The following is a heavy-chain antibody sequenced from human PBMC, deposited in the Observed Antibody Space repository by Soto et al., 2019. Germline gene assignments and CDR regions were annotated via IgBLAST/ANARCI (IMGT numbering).Heavy chain of an antibody. CDR2: IKQDGSEK. CDR3: ARSGNTIFGVVIAFDI. D-gene: IGHD3-3*01. Sequence: GGSLRLSCAASGFTFSSYWMSWVRQAPGKGLEWVANIKQDGSEKYYVDSVKGRFTISRENAKNSLYLQMNSLRAEDTAVYYGARSGNTIFGVVIAFDIWGQGTMVTGSS. J-gene: IGHJ3*02. V-gene: IGHV3-7*03. CDR1: GFTFSSYW.